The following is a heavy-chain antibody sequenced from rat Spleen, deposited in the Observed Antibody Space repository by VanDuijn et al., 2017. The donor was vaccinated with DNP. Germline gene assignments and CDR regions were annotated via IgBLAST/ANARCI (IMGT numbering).Heavy chain of an antibody. CDR1: GFTFSAYY. Sequence: EVQLVESGGGLVQPGRSLKLSCAASGFTFSAYYMAWVRQAPAKGLEWVAYIGSPAYAPYYADSVKGRFTISRDNAKSTLYLQMSTLRSEDMATYYCTRGKPLRRISPYYFDYWGQGVLVTVSS. D-gene: IGHD1-11*01. CDR3: TRGKPLRRISPYYFDY. J-gene: IGHJ2*01. CDR2: IGSPAYAP. V-gene: IGHV5-27*01.